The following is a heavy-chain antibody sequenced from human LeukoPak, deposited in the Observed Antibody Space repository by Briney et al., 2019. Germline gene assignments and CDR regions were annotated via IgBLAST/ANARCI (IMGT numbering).Heavy chain of an antibody. CDR1: GGSFSGYY. CDR2: INHSGST. J-gene: IGHJ3*02. CDR3: AREENYYGSGSYGI. D-gene: IGHD3-10*01. Sequence: SETLSLTCAVYGGSFSGYYWSWIRQPPGKGLEWIGEINHSGSTNYNPSLKSRVTISVDTSKNQFSLKLSSVTAADTAVYYCAREENYYGSGSYGIWGQGTMVTVSS. V-gene: IGHV4-34*01.